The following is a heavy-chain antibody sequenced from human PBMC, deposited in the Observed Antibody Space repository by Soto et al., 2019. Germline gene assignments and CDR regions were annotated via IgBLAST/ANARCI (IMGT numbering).Heavy chain of an antibody. CDR1: GFNFSSYS. V-gene: IGHV3-48*02. CDR2: ISSSSSII. Sequence: GGSQRLPCAASGFNFSSYSMSWVRQAPGKGLEWVSYISSSSSIIYYADSVKGRFTISRDNAKNSLYLQMNSLRDEDTAVYYCARVGLPYYYGSGSYSFYYYGMDVWGQGTTVTVSS. D-gene: IGHD3-10*01. J-gene: IGHJ6*02. CDR3: ARVGLPYYYGSGSYSFYYYGMDV.